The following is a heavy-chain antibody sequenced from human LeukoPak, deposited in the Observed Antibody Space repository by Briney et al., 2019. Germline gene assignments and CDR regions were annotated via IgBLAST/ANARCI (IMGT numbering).Heavy chain of an antibody. J-gene: IGHJ6*02. V-gene: IGHV1-2*02. CDR2: INPNSGGT. CDR1: GYTSTSYD. D-gene: IGHD2-15*01. CDR3: ARDLVVVAATSGDYYYYGMDV. Sequence: ASVKVSCKASGYTSTSYDINWVRQATGQGLEWMGWINPNSGGTNYAQKFQGRVTMTRDTSISTAYMEPSRLRSDDTAVYYCARDLVVVAATSGDYYYYGMDVWGQGTTVTVSS.